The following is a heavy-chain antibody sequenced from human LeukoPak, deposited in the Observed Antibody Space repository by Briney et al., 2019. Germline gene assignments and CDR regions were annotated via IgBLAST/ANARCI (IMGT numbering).Heavy chain of an antibody. CDR3: AKDRNVLRFLEWLFPWFDP. Sequence: GGSLRLSCAASGFTFSSYGMHWVRQAPGKGLEWVAFIRYDGSNKHYADSVKGRFTISRDNSKNTLYLQMNSLGAEDTAVYYCAKDRNVLRFLEWLFPWFDPWGQGTLVTVSS. CDR1: GFTFSSYG. D-gene: IGHD3-3*01. J-gene: IGHJ5*02. CDR2: IRYDGSNK. V-gene: IGHV3-30*02.